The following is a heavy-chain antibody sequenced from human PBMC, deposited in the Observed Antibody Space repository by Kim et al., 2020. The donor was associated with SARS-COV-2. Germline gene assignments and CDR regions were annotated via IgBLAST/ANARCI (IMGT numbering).Heavy chain of an antibody. Sequence: ADSVKGRFTISRDNSKNTLYLQMNSLRAEDTAVYYCARERGVVVAAPFDYWGQGTLVTVSS. D-gene: IGHD2-15*01. J-gene: IGHJ4*02. CDR3: ARERGVVVAAPFDY. V-gene: IGHV3-30*01.